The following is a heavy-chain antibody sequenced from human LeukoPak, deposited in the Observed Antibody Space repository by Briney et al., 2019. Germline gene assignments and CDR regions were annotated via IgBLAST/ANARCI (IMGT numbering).Heavy chain of an antibody. J-gene: IGHJ3*02. V-gene: IGHV4-59*08. D-gene: IGHD1-1*01. CDR2: IWPSGGT. Sequence: SETLSLTCTVSGVSISSYYWSWMRQPPGKGLEWIGYIWPSGGTNYNPSLKSRLTISVDTSKNQFSLKLSSVTAADTAVYYCARHVESTTGIPIDAFDIWGQGTMVAVSS. CDR3: ARHVESTTGIPIDAFDI. CDR1: GVSISSYY.